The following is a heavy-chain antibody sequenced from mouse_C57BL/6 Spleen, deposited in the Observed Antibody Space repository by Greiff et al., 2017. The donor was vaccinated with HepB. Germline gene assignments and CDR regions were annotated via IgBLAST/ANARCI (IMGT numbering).Heavy chain of an antibody. Sequence: VQLQQSGAELARPGASVKLSCKASGYTFTSYGISWVKQRTGQGLEWIGEIYPRSGNTYYNEKFKGKATLTADKSSSTAYMELRSLTSEDSAVYFYARAGRAGTWGYWYFDVWGTGTTVTVSS. CDR2: IYPRSGNT. CDR3: ARAGRAGTWGYWYFDV. D-gene: IGHD4-1*01. CDR1: GYTFTSYG. V-gene: IGHV1-81*01. J-gene: IGHJ1*03.